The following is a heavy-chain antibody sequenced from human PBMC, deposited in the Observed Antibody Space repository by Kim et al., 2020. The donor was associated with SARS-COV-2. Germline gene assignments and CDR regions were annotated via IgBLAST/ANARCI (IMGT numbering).Heavy chain of an antibody. J-gene: IGHJ4*02. D-gene: IGHD1-26*01. Sequence: GGSLRLSCAASGFTFSSYGMHWVRQAPGKGLEWVALISYDGSYKYYADSVKGRFTISRDNSKNTLYLQMNSLRAEDTAVYYCAKGGGSYFTPYDYWGQGT. CDR1: GFTFSSYG. CDR2: ISYDGSYK. CDR3: AKGGGSYFTPYDY. V-gene: IGHV3-30*18.